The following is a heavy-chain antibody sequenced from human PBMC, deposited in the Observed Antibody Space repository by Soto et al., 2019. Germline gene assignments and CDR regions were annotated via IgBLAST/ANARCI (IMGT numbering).Heavy chain of an antibody. J-gene: IGHJ5*02. Sequence: MQMVEAGGGSVQPGGSLRLSCAASGFPFSHYWMHWVRQTPGKGLVWVSRINPAGTITNYADSVEGRFTIFRDNADSALFLQMNSLIAGDTAICYCTSDTFGVRDTCGQGTLVSVSS. CDR1: GFPFSHYW. CDR3: TSDTFGVRDT. D-gene: IGHD3-16*01. V-gene: IGHV3-74*01. CDR2: INPAGTIT.